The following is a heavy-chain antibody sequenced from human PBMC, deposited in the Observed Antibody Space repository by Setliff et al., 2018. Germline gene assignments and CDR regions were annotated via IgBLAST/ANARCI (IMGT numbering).Heavy chain of an antibody. CDR2: IHPSGST. CDR1: GDSISSGSYH. Sequence: PSETLSLTCTVSGDSISSGSYHWSWIRKPAGKGLEWIGRIHPSGSTNYNPSLKSRVTISVDTSKNQFSLRLSSVTAADTAVYYCAKEGYYDHFGYYHYYFDFWGQGTLVTVSS. CDR3: AKEGYYDHFGYYHYYFDF. J-gene: IGHJ4*02. D-gene: IGHD3-22*01. V-gene: IGHV4-61*02.